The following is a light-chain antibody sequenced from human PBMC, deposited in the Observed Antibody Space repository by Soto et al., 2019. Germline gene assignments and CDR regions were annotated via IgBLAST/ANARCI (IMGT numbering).Light chain of an antibody. CDR2: GAS. Sequence: EIVLTQSPGTLSLSPGERATLSCRASQSVSSSYLAWYQQKPGQAPRLLIYGASSRATGIPDRFSGSESGTDFTLTISRLEPEDFAVYYCQQYGSPLTFGQGTKVEIK. V-gene: IGKV3-20*01. CDR3: QQYGSPLT. CDR1: QSVSSSY. J-gene: IGKJ1*01.